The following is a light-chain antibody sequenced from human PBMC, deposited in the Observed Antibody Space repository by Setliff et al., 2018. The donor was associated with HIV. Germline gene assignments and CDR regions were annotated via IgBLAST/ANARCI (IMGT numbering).Light chain of an antibody. CDR1: SSDVGGYNL. J-gene: IGLJ1*01. V-gene: IGLV2-23*01. CDR3: SSYTSIYTYV. Sequence: QSVLTQPASVSGSPGQSITISCTGTSSDVGGYNLVSWYQQHPGKAPEVIIYEGSKRPSGVSNRFSGSKSGNTTSLTISGLQAEDEADYYCSSYTSIYTYVFGTGTKVTVL. CDR2: EGS.